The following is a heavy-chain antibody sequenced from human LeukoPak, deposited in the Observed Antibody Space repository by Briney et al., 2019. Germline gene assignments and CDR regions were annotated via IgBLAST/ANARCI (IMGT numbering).Heavy chain of an antibody. Sequence: PGGSLRLSCAASGFTFSSYEMNWVRQAPGKGLEWVSYISSSGSTIYYADSVKGRFTISRDNAKNSLYLQMNSLRAEDTAVYYCARSTLWFGELFVGGNNFDYWGQGTLVTVSS. D-gene: IGHD3-10*01. V-gene: IGHV3-48*03. CDR1: GFTFSSYE. CDR2: ISSSGSTI. CDR3: ARSTLWFGELFVGGNNFDY. J-gene: IGHJ4*02.